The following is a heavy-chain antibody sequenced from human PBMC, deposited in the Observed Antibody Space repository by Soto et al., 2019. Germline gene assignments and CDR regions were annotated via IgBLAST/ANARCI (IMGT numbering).Heavy chain of an antibody. D-gene: IGHD3-10*01. CDR2: IYPGDSDT. CDR3: ARQTVTMVRGVKVGWFDP. V-gene: IGHV5-51*01. Sequence: EVQLVQSGAEVKKPGESLKISCKGSGYSFTSYWIGWVRQMPGKGLEWMGIIYPGDSDTRYSPSFQGQVTISADKSISTAYLQWSSLKASDTAMYYCARQTVTMVRGVKVGWFDPWGQGTLVTVSS. CDR1: GYSFTSYW. J-gene: IGHJ5*02.